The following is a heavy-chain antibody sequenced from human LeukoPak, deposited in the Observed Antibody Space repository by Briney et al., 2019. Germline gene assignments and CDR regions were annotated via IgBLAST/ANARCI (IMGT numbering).Heavy chain of an antibody. D-gene: IGHD3-10*02. CDR1: GFTLSNYA. J-gene: IGHJ6*04. CDR3: AELGITMIGGV. CDR2: ISSSGSTI. V-gene: IGHV3-48*03. Sequence: GGSLRLSCAASGFTLSNYAMTWVRQAPGKGLEWVSYISSSGSTIYYADSVKGRFTISRDNAKNSLYLQMNSLRAEDTAVYYCAELGITMIGGVWGKGTTVTISS.